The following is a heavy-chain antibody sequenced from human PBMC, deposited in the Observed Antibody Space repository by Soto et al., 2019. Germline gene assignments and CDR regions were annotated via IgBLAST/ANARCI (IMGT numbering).Heavy chain of an antibody. CDR3: ARDPGRDSPIDY. D-gene: IGHD3-22*01. CDR1: GFTLSDYG. V-gene: IGHV3-33*01. J-gene: IGHJ4*02. CDR2: IWHDGGEK. Sequence: QVQLVESGGGVVQPGRSLRLSCTASGFTLSDYGMHWVRQAPGKGLEWVAVIWHDGGEKYYADSVTGRFTISRDNSKNTVHLQSDSLGTEETARDYCARDPGRDSPIDYWGQGTLVTVSS.